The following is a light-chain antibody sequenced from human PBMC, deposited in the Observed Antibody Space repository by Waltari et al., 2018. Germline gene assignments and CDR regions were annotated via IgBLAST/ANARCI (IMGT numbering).Light chain of an antibody. J-gene: IGLJ3*02. CDR3: AAWDDSLNGRV. CDR2: SNN. Sequence: QSVLTQPPSASGTPGQRVTISCSGSSSNIGRNPVNWYQQLPGTSPKLLIYSNNPRPSGVPDRFAGSKSGTSASLAISGLQSEDEADYYCAAWDDSLNGRVFGGGTKLTVL. CDR1: SSNIGRNP. V-gene: IGLV1-44*01.